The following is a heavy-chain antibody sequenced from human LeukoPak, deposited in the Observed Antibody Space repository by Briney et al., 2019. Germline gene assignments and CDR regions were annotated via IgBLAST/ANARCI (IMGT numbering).Heavy chain of an antibody. V-gene: IGHV3-23*01. CDR2: ISGSGGST. Sequence: PGGSLRLSCAASGFTFSSYAMSWVRQAPGKGLEWVSAISGSGGSTYYADSVKGRFTISRDNSKNTLYLQMNSLRAEDTAVYYCAKGSTAMVRRGGALDIWGQGTMVTVSS. CDR3: AKGSTAMVRRGGALDI. J-gene: IGHJ3*02. CDR1: GFTFSSYA. D-gene: IGHD5-18*01.